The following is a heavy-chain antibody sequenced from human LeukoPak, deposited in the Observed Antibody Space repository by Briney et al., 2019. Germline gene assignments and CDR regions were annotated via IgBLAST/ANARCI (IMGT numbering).Heavy chain of an antibody. CDR3: AKDRRPEGSYGYFDY. J-gene: IGHJ4*02. CDR2: SRSSGGNT. Sequence: GWSLRLSCAASGCTVSSNGMNGVRQAAGNGLDCVSSSRSSGGNTYYAESFRGLFTISRDNCKNTLFLQMNNLSVEATAVYYCAKDRRPEGSYGYFDYCGQGTLVTVSS. D-gene: IGHD5-18*01. V-gene: IGHV3-23*01. CDR1: GCTVSSNG.